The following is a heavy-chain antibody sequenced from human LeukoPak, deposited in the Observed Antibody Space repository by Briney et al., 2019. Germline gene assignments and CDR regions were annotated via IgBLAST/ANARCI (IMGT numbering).Heavy chain of an antibody. CDR3: AKYSSGYYYGLN. V-gene: IGHV4-31*03. CDR2: IFHNGKA. D-gene: IGHD3-22*01. J-gene: IGHJ4*02. Sequence: SETLSLTCTVSGGSITINGYYWTWIRRHPGKGLEWIGYIFHNGKAYYNPSLKSRATISVDTPKNQFSLSLRSVTAADTAFYYCAKYSSGYYYGLNWGQGALVTVAS. CDR1: GGSITINGYY.